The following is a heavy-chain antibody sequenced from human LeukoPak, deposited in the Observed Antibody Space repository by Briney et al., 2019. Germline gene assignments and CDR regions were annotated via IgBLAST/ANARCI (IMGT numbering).Heavy chain of an antibody. CDR3: ARAQAYDSSGYPDFDY. J-gene: IGHJ4*02. CDR1: GGSISSYY. Sequence: PSETLSLTCTVSGGSISSYYWSWIRQPPGKGLEWIGYIYYSGSTNYNPSLKSRVTISVDTSKNQFSLKLSSVTAADTAVYYCARAQAYDSSGYPDFDYWGQGTLVTVSS. V-gene: IGHV4-59*01. CDR2: IYYSGST. D-gene: IGHD3-22*01.